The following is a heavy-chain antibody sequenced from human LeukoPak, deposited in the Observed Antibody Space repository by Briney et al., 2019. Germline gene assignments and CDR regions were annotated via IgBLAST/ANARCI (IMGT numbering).Heavy chain of an antibody. J-gene: IGHJ4*02. CDR2: ISSSSSTI. V-gene: IGHV3-48*01. D-gene: IGHD2-2*01. CDR3: ARDGLPADY. Sequence: PGGSLRLSCAASGFTFSSYSMNWVRQAPGKGLEWVSYISSSSSTIYYADSVKGRFTISRDNAKNSLYLQMNSLRAEDTAVYYCARDGLPADYWGQGTLVTVSS. CDR1: GFTFSSYS.